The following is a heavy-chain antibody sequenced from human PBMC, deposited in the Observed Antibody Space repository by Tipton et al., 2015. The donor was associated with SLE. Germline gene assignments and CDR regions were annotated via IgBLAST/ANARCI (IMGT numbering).Heavy chain of an antibody. CDR3: ARGGEYGSSWYPRYYYYMDV. J-gene: IGHJ6*03. Sequence: LRLSCTVSGDSISSGGYYWGWIRQHPGKGLEWIGYIYYSGSTYYNPSLKSRLTISVDTSKNQLSLKLSSVTAADTAVYYCARGGEYGSSWYPRYYYYMDVWGKGTTVTVSS. CDR2: IYYSGST. CDR1: GDSISSGGYY. D-gene: IGHD6-13*01. V-gene: IGHV4-31*03.